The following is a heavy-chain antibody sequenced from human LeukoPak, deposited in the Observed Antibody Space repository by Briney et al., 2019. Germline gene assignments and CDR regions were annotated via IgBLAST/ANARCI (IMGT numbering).Heavy chain of an antibody. V-gene: IGHV3-11*05. J-gene: IGHJ3*02. CDR3: AKDPNGDYIGAFDM. CDR1: GFTFSDYY. D-gene: IGHD4-17*01. CDR2: ISSSSSYT. Sequence: GGSLRLSCAASGFTFSDYYMSWIRQAPGKGLEWVSYISSSSSYTNYADSVKGRFTISRDNFKNTLYLQMNSLRAEDTAVYHCAKDPNGDYIGAFDMWGQGTMVTVSS.